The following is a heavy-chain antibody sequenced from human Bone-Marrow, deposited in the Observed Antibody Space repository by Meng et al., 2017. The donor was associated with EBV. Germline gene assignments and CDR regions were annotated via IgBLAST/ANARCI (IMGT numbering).Heavy chain of an antibody. D-gene: IGHD6-13*01. J-gene: IGHJ4*02. CDR3: ARLGIGSSWYYFDY. V-gene: IGHV1-2*06. CDR2: INPNSGGT. CDR1: GYTFTGYY. Sequence: QGALVQAGAEGKKPGAAVKVSCKASGYTFTGYYMHWVRQAPGQGLEWMGRINPNSGGTNYAQKFQGRVTMTRDTSISTAYMELSRLRSDDTAVYYCARLGIGSSWYYFDYWGQGTLVTVSS.